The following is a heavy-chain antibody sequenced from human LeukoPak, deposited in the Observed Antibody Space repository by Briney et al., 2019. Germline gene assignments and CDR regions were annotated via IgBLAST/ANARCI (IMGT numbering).Heavy chain of an antibody. CDR2: IIPIFGTA. J-gene: IGHJ6*03. Sequence: SVKVSCKASGGTFSSYAISWVRQAPGQGLEWMGGIIPIFGTANYAQKFQGRVTITTDESTSTAYMELSSLRSEDTAVYYCVRAATKSGPYYYYYMDVWGKGTTVTVSS. CDR3: VRAATKSGPYYYYYMDV. D-gene: IGHD1-26*01. V-gene: IGHV1-69*05. CDR1: GGTFSSYA.